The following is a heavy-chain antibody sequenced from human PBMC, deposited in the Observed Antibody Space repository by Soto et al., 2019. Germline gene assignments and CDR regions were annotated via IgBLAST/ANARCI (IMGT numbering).Heavy chain of an antibody. CDR2: FYYSGST. CDR1: GGSISSSSYY. D-gene: IGHD3-16*01. V-gene: IGHV4-39*01. CDR3: ARHERLGELYFDY. Sequence: SETLSLTCTVSGGSISSSSYYWGWIRQPPGKGLEWIGSFYYSGSTYYNPALKGRVHISVDTSKNQFSLKLSSVTAADTAVYYCARHERLGELYFDYWGQGTLVTVSS. J-gene: IGHJ4*02.